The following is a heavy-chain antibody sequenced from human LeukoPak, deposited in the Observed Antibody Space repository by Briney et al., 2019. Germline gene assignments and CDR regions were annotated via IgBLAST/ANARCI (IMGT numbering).Heavy chain of an antibody. CDR1: GGSISSGGYS. CDR3: ARASVWFGELPDAFDI. Sequence: SQTLSLTCAVSGGSISSGGYSWSWIRQPPGKGLEWIGYIYHSGSTCYNPSLKSRVTISVDRSKNQFSLKLSSVTAADTAVYYCARASVWFGELPDAFDIWGQGTMVTVSS. V-gene: IGHV4-30-2*01. D-gene: IGHD3-10*01. J-gene: IGHJ3*02. CDR2: IYHSGST.